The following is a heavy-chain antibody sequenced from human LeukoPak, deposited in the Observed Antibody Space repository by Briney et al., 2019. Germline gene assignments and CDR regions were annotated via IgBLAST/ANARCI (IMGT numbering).Heavy chain of an antibody. V-gene: IGHV4-39*07. D-gene: IGHD1-26*01. CDR2: IYYSGST. Sequence: SETLSLTCTVSGGSISSSSYYWGWIRQPPGKGLEWIGSIYYSGSTYYNPSLKSRVTISVDTSKNQFSLKLSSVTAADTAVYYCARDTAGGSYGYWGQGTLVTVSS. J-gene: IGHJ4*02. CDR3: ARDTAGGSYGY. CDR1: GGSISSSSYY.